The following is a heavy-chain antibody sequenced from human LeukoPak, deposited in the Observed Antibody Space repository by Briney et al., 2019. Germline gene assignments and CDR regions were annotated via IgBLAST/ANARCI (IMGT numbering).Heavy chain of an antibody. CDR1: GFSFKRYA. CDR3: ARDESLDY. J-gene: IGHJ4*02. CDR2: ISYHGNQK. Sequence: GRSLRLSCAASGFSFKRYAMHWVRQAPGKGLEWVAVISYHGNQKYYADSVKGRFTISRDSSQSTLYLRMNSLRPEDTAVYFCARDESLDYWGQGTLVTVSS. V-gene: IGHV3-30*01.